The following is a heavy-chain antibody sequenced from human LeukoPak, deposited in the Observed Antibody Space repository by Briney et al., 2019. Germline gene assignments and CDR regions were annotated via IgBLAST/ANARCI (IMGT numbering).Heavy chain of an antibody. J-gene: IGHJ5*02. Sequence: SETLSLTCTVSGGSISSYCWSWIRQPPGKGLEWIGYILYSGSTNYNPSLRSRVTISVDTSKNQFSLKLSSVTAADTAVYYCARYDYSTSRLPNNWFDPWGQGTLVTVSS. V-gene: IGHV4-59*08. CDR1: GGSISSYC. D-gene: IGHD4-11*01. CDR2: ILYSGST. CDR3: ARYDYSTSRLPNNWFDP.